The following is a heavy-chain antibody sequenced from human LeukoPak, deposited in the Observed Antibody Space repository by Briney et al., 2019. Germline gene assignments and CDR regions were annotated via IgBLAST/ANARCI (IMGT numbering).Heavy chain of an antibody. CDR2: INHSRST. V-gene: IGHV4-34*01. CDR3: ARRGDIVVVPAALDGHDY. J-gene: IGHJ4*02. CDR1: GGSFSGYY. D-gene: IGHD2-2*01. Sequence: KASETLSLTCAVYGGSFSGYYWSWIRQPPGKGLEWIGEINHSRSTNYNPSLKSRVTISVDTSKNQFSLKLSSVTASDTAVYYCARRGDIVVVPAALDGHDYWGQGTLVTVSS.